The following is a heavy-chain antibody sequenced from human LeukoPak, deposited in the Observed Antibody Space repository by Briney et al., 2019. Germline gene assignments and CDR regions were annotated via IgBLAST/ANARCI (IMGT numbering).Heavy chain of an antibody. CDR3: AKDLQYDFWSGHTFDY. Sequence: GGSLRLSCAASGFTFSSYAMGWVSQAPGKGLEWVSAISGSGGSTYYADSVKGRFTISRDNSKNTLYLQMNSLRAEDTAVYYCAKDLQYDFWSGHTFDYWGQGTLVTVSS. CDR2: ISGSGGST. D-gene: IGHD3-3*01. V-gene: IGHV3-23*01. J-gene: IGHJ4*02. CDR1: GFTFSSYA.